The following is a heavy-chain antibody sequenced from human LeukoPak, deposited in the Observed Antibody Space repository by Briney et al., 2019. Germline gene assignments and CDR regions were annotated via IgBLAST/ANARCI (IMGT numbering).Heavy chain of an antibody. D-gene: IGHD1-26*01. CDR2: IRYDGSNK. Sequence: GGSLRLSCAASGFTFSSYGMHWVRQAPGKGLEWVAFIRYDGSNKYYADSVKGRFTISRDNSKNTLYLQMNSLRAEDTAVYYCAKDQGRVGAGYFDYWGQGTLVTVSS. V-gene: IGHV3-30*02. CDR3: AKDQGRVGAGYFDY. CDR1: GFTFSSYG. J-gene: IGHJ4*02.